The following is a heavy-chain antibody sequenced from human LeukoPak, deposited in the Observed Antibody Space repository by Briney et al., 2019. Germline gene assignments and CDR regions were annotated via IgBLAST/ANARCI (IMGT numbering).Heavy chain of an antibody. D-gene: IGHD4-17*01. J-gene: IGHJ3*02. CDR3: ARLDYGDYRGAFDI. CDR2: IYYSGST. V-gene: IGHV4-39*01. Sequence: SETLSLTSTVSGGSISSSSYYWGWIRQPPGKGLEWIGSIYYSGSTYYNPSLKSRVTISVDTSKNQFSLKLSSVTAADTAVYYCARLDYGDYRGAFDIWGQGTMVTVSS. CDR1: GGSISSSSYY.